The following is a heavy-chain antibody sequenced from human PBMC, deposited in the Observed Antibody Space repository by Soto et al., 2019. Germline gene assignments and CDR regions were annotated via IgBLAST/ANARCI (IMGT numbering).Heavy chain of an antibody. J-gene: IGHJ5*02. V-gene: IGHV1-69*13. Sequence: SVKVSCKASGGTFSRDAISWVRQAPGQGLEWMGGIIPMFGTAKYAQKFQGRLTITADESTSTAYMELRSLRSEDTAVYYCSRGVVVVAASQLGWFDPWGQGTLVTSPQ. CDR1: GGTFSRDA. D-gene: IGHD2-15*01. CDR2: IIPMFGTA. CDR3: SRGVVVVAASQLGWFDP.